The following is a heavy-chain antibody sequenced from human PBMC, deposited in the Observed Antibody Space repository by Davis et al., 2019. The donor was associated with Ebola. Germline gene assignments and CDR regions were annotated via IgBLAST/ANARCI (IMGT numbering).Heavy chain of an antibody. Sequence: SETLSLTCTVSGGSISSYYWSWIRQPPGKGLEWIGYIYYSGSTYYNPSLKSRVTISVDTSKNQFSLKLSSVTAADTAVYSCAKLRVGYGMDVWGQGTTVTVSS. CDR2: IYYSGST. V-gene: IGHV4-59*01. D-gene: IGHD1-26*01. J-gene: IGHJ6*02. CDR1: GGSISSYY. CDR3: AKLRVGYGMDV.